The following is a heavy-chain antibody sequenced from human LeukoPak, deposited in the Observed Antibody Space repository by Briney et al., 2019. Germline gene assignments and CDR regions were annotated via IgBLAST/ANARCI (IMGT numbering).Heavy chain of an antibody. J-gene: IGHJ2*01. CDR2: ISASGDGT. Sequence: GGSLRLSCAASGFTISSDGMSWVRQAPGKGLEWVSSISASGDGTVYADSVKGRVTISRDNSKNTLYLLMHSLRAEDTAVYSCAKNLLGSEAFSWYFDLWGRGTLVTVSS. CDR1: GFTISSDG. CDR3: AKNLLGSEAFSWYFDL. V-gene: IGHV3-23*01. D-gene: IGHD1-26*01.